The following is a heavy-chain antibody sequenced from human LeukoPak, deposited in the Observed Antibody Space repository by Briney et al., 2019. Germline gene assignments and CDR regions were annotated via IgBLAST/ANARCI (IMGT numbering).Heavy chain of an antibody. J-gene: IGHJ4*02. Sequence: GGSLRLSCAASGFTFSCYARRWVRRAPGRGLEWVLSGSVSGDSTYYADSVKGQFTISRDNSKNTLYLQMNSLRAEDTAVYYCADSNYWYPVDYWGQGTLVTVSS. CDR2: GSVSGDST. CDR3: ADSNYWYPVDY. D-gene: IGHD4-11*01. CDR1: GFTFSCYA. V-gene: IGHV3-23*01.